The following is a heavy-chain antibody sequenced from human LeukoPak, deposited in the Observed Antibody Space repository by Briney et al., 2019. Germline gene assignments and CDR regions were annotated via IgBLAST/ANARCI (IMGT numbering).Heavy chain of an antibody. CDR1: GFTFSSYA. CDR3: AKDLVFGYSSGWYEYYFDY. Sequence: GGSLRLSCAASGFTFSSYAMSWVRQAPGKGLGWVSAISGSGGSTYYADSVKGRFTISRDNSKNTLYLQMNSLRAEDTAVYYCAKDLVFGYSSGWYEYYFDYWGQGTLVTVSS. V-gene: IGHV3-23*01. J-gene: IGHJ4*02. CDR2: ISGSGGST. D-gene: IGHD6-19*01.